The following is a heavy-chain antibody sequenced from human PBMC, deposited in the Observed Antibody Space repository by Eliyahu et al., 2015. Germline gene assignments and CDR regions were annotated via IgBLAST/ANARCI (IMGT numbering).Heavy chain of an antibody. CDR3: TRDADGLAY. Sequence: EVQLVESGGGLVQPGGSLRLSCKASGFTFSNYRMHWVRQAPGKGLVWLSCISGDGSSTNYADSVRGRITISRDNAKNTLYLEMSSLGADDTAVYYCTRDADGLAYWGQGTLVTVSS. CDR1: GFTFSNYR. D-gene: IGHD3-10*01. J-gene: IGHJ4*02. V-gene: IGHV3-74*01. CDR2: ISGDGSST.